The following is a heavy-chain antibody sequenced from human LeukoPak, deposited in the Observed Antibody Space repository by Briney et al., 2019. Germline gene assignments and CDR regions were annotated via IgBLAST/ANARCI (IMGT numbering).Heavy chain of an antibody. Sequence: PGGSLRLSCTASGLTFTYYAMTWVRQAPGKGLEWVSLISGSGGSAKYADSVKGRFTISRDNSKNTLLLQMSSLRAEDTSIYYCAKVGSSGWYAMDVWGQGTSVTVS. V-gene: IGHV3-23*01. J-gene: IGHJ6*02. CDR2: ISGSGGSA. CDR3: AKVGSSGWYAMDV. CDR1: GLTFTYYA. D-gene: IGHD6-19*01.